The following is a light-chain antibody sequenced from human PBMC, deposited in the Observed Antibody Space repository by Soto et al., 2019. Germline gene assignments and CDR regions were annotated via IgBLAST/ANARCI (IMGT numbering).Light chain of an antibody. CDR2: EVN. CDR1: TSDVGGYNY. CDR3: SSDTSSSTVI. Sequence: QSVLTQPAYVSGSPGQSITISCTGTTSDVGGYNYVSWYQQHPGKAPKLMIYEVNNRPSGVSNRFSGSKSGNTASLTISGLQAEDEADYYCSSDTSSSTVIFGGGTKLTVL. J-gene: IGLJ2*01. V-gene: IGLV2-14*01.